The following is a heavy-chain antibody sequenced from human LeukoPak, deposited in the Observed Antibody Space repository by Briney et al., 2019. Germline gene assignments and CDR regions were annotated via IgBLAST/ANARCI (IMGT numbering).Heavy chain of an antibody. CDR1: GFTFSNYA. V-gene: IGHV3-23*01. Sequence: GGSLRLSCSASGFTFSNYAMSWVRQAPGKGLEWVSSISSSSASTYYADSVKGRFIISRDNSKNMLFLQMNSLRVEDTAIYYSAITYIWGSYRFHYWGQGTLVTVSS. CDR2: ISSSSAST. CDR3: AITYIWGSYRFHY. J-gene: IGHJ4*02. D-gene: IGHD3-16*02.